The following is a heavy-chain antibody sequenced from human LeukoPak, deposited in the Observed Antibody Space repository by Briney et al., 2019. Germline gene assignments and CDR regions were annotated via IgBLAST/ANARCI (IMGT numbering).Heavy chain of an antibody. D-gene: IGHD3-22*01. V-gene: IGHV3-15*07. CDR1: GFTFSNAW. CDR3: TTDKDRPALPYYYDSSGYDYFDY. Sequence: GGSLRLSCAASGFTFSNAWMNWVRQAPGKGLEWVGRIKSKTDGGTTDYAAPVKGRFTISRDDSKNTLYLQMNSLKTEDTAVYYRTTDKDRPALPYYYDSSGYDYFDYWGQGTLVTVSS. J-gene: IGHJ4*02. CDR2: IKSKTDGGTT.